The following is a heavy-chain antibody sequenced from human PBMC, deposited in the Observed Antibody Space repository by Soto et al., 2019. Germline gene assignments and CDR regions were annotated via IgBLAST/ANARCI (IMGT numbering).Heavy chain of an antibody. J-gene: IGHJ4*02. CDR2: ISYDGSTK. V-gene: IGHV3-30*18. CDR1: GFTVSSDY. D-gene: IGHD6-19*01. Sequence: PGGSLRLSWAASGFTVSSDYMSWVRQAPGKGLEWVALISYDGSTKYYADSVKGRFTISRDNSKNTLDLQMNSLRAEDTAVYYCAKAPGYNSGWFDYWGQGTLVTVSS. CDR3: AKAPGYNSGWFDY.